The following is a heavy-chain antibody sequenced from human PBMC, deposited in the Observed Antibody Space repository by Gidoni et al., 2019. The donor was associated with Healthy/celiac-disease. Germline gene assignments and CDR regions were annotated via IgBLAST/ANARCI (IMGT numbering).Heavy chain of an antibody. CDR1: GFTFSSYA. V-gene: IGHV3-23*01. D-gene: IGHD6-13*01. Sequence: EVQLSESGGGLVQPGGSLRLSCAASGFTFSSYAMSWVRQAPGKGLEWVSAISGTGVGTYYADSVKGRFTISRDNSKNTLYLQMNSLRAEDTAVYYCAKDRPAAAGTDYWGQGTLVTVSS. CDR2: ISGTGVGT. CDR3: AKDRPAAAGTDY. J-gene: IGHJ4*02.